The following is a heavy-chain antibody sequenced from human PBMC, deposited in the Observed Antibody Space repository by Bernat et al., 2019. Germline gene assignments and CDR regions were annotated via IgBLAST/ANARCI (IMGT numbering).Heavy chain of an antibody. CDR1: GFTFTSSA. V-gene: IGHV1-58*02. D-gene: IGHD3-10*01. Sequence: QMQLVQSGPEVKKPGTSVKVSCKASGFTFTSSAMQWVRQARGQRLEWIGWIVVGSGNTNYAQKFQERVTITRDMSTSTAYMELSSLRSEDTAVYYCAADPESRRGITTYGLHAFDIWGQGTMVTVPS. CDR3: AADPESRRGITTYGLHAFDI. CDR2: IVVGSGNT. J-gene: IGHJ3*02.